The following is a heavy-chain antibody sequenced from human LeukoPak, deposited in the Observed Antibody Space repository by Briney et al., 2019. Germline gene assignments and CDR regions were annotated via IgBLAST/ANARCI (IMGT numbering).Heavy chain of an antibody. CDR1: GGSISNYY. Sequence: SSETLSLTCTVSGGSISNYYWSWIRQPPGKGLEWIGYIYYSGSTNYNPSLKSRVTISVDTSKNQFSLKLSSVTAADTAVYYCARDNRGWYFDLWGRGTLVTVSS. J-gene: IGHJ2*01. CDR3: ARDNRGWYFDL. CDR2: IYYSGST. V-gene: IGHV4-59*01.